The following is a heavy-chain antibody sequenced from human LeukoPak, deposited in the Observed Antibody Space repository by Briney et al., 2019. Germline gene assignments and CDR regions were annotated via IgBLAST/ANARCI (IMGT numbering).Heavy chain of an antibody. V-gene: IGHV3-23*01. D-gene: IGHD6-19*01. CDR2: ISGNAGST. Sequence: GGSLRLSCAASGFTLSSYAMSWVRQAPGKGLEWVSLISGNAGSTYYADSVKGRFTISRDITKNTLYLQMNSLRAEDTAVYYCAREGQWLAHDAFDIWGQGTMVTVSS. J-gene: IGHJ3*02. CDR3: AREGQWLAHDAFDI. CDR1: GFTLSSYA.